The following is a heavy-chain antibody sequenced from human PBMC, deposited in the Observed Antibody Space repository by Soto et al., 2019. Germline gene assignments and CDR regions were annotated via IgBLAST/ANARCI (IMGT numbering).Heavy chain of an antibody. Sequence: QVQLVQSGAEVKKPGSSVKVSCKASGGTFSSYAISWVRQAPGQGLEWMGGIIPIFGTANYAQKFQGRVKITADESTSTAYMELSSLRSEDTAVYYCARDYCTNGVCQKKGAFDIWGQGTMVTVSS. J-gene: IGHJ3*02. D-gene: IGHD2-8*01. CDR2: IIPIFGTA. CDR3: ARDYCTNGVCQKKGAFDI. CDR1: GGTFSSYA. V-gene: IGHV1-69*01.